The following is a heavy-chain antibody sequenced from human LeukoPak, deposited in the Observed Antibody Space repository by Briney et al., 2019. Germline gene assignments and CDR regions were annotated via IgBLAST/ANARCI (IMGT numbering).Heavy chain of an antibody. CDR2: INPSGGST. CDR1: GYTFTSYY. CDR3: ARDRPQNSGSYSAFDI. J-gene: IGHJ3*02. Sequence: GASVEVSCKASGYTFTSYYMHWVRQAPGQGLEWMGIINPSGGSTSYAQKFQGRVTMTRDMSTSTVYMELSSLRSEDTAVYYCARDRPQNSGSYSAFDIWGQGTMVTVSS. D-gene: IGHD1-26*01. V-gene: IGHV1-46*01.